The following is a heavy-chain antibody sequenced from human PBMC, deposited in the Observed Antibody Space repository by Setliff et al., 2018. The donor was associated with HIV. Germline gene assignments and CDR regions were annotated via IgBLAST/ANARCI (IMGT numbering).Heavy chain of an antibody. CDR2: INHSGST. CDR1: GFSITDGFY. D-gene: IGHD3-10*01. V-gene: IGHV4-38-2*01. Sequence: SETLSLTCDVSGFSITDGFYWAWNRQSPGKGLEWIGSINHSGSTYCTPSLKSRVTMSVDTSKNHFSLKLSSVTAADTAMYFCARQPPLSVLQVWFQDYWGQVTLVTSPQ. J-gene: IGHJ4*02. CDR3: ARQPPLSVLQVWFQDY.